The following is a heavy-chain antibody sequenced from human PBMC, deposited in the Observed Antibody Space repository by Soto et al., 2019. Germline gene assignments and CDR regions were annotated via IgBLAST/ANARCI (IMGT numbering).Heavy chain of an antibody. CDR2: IWYDGSNK. D-gene: IGHD3-3*01. CDR3: AGDRTAEWWFDP. J-gene: IGHJ5*02. Sequence: PGGSLRLSCAASGFTFSSYGMHWVRQAPGKGLEWVAVIWYDGSNKYYADSVKGRFTISRDNSKNTLYLQMNSLRAKDTAVYYCAGDRTAEWWFDPWGQGTLVTVSS. V-gene: IGHV3-33*01. CDR1: GFTFSSYG.